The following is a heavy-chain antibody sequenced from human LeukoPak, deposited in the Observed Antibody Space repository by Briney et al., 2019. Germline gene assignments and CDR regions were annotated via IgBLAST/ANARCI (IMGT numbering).Heavy chain of an antibody. J-gene: IGHJ2*01. CDR2: VYYSGST. CDR3: AGSIVVVPAALWYFDL. D-gene: IGHD2-2*01. Sequence: PSETLSLTRTVSGGSISSGDYYWSWIRQPPGKGLEWIGYVYYSGSTYYNPSLKSRVTISVDTSKNQFSLKLSSVTAADTAVYYCAGSIVVVPAALWYFDLWGRGILVTVSS. V-gene: IGHV4-30-4*08. CDR1: GGSISSGDYY.